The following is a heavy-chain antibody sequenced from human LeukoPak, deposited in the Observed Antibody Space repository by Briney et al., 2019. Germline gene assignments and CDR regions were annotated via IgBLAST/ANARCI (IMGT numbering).Heavy chain of an antibody. Sequence: SQTLSLTCTVSGGSISSGSYYWSWIRQPAGKGLEWIGRIYTSGSTNYNPSLKSRVTISVDTSKNQFSLKLSSVTAADTAVYYCARGSAGILRSDAFDIWGQGTMVIVSS. J-gene: IGHJ3*02. CDR3: ARGSAGILRSDAFDI. D-gene: IGHD3-10*02. CDR1: GGSISSGSYY. CDR2: IYTSGST. V-gene: IGHV4-61*02.